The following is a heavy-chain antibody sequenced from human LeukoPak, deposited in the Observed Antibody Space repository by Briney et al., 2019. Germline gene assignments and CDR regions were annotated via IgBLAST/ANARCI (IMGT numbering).Heavy chain of an antibody. V-gene: IGHV4-38-2*02. D-gene: IGHD3-10*01. CDR2: IYHSGST. Sequence: TTSETLSLTCTVSGYSISSGYYWGWIRQPPGKGLEWIGSIYHSGSTYYNPSLKSRVTISVDTSKNQFSLKLSSVTAADTTVYYCARGGENFPAIWFDPWGQGTLVTVSS. CDR3: ARGGENFPAIWFDP. J-gene: IGHJ5*02. CDR1: GYSISSGYY.